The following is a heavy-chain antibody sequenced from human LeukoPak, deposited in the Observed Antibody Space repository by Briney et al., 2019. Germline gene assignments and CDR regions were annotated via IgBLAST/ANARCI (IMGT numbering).Heavy chain of an antibody. D-gene: IGHD3-3*01. V-gene: IGHV4-34*01. Sequence: SETLSLTCAVYGGSFSGYYWSWIRQPPGKGLEWIGEINHSGSTNYNPSLKSRATISVDTSKNQFSLKLSSVTAADTAVYYCARGSIEGSGPARYWGQGTLVTVSS. CDR1: GGSFSGYY. CDR2: INHSGST. J-gene: IGHJ4*02. CDR3: ARGSIEGSGPARY.